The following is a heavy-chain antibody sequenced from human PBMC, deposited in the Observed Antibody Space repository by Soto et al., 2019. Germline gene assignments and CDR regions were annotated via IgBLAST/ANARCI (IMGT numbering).Heavy chain of an antibody. V-gene: IGHV4-61*01. D-gene: IGHD2-2*01. CDR2: IYSGGST. CDR1: GGFVNSDTHS. J-gene: IGHJ6*02. Sequence: TSETLSLTCTVSGGFVNSDTHSWSWIRQTPGKRLEWIGFIYSGGSTKNPSLRSRVTMSVDTSKNQFSLKLRSVIVADTAVYHCARFVRSCSATTCSTRADVWGQGITVTVSS. CDR3: ARFVRSCSATTCSTRADV.